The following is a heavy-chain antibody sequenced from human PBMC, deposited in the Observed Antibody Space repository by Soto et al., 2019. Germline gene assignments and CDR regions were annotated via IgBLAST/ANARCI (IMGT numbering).Heavy chain of an antibody. CDR2: ISGTGGST. D-gene: IGHD2-21*01. Sequence: EVQLLESGGALVRPGGSLRLSCAASGFTFNNFAMNWFRQVPGKGLEWVAAISGTGGSTFYSDSLGGRFTISRDNSKNILFLQMKSLKAGDTAVYYCAKTSSAYERDSPGWWGQGTLVTVSS. V-gene: IGHV3-23*01. CDR3: AKTSSAYERDSPGW. J-gene: IGHJ4*02. CDR1: GFTFNNFA.